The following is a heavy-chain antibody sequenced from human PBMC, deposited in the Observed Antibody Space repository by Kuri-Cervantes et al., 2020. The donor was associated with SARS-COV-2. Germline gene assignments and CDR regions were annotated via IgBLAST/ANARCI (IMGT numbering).Heavy chain of an antibody. CDR2: ISYDGSNK. J-gene: IGHJ6*02. V-gene: IGHV3-30*03. D-gene: IGHD3/OR15-3a*01. CDR1: GFTFSSYS. CDR3: ARGDLDYFYGMDV. Sequence: GESLKISWAASGFTFSSYSMNWVRQAPGKGLEWVAVISYDGSNKYYADSVKGRFTISRDNSKNTLYLQINSLRAEDSAVYYCARGDLDYFYGMDVWGQGTTVTVSS.